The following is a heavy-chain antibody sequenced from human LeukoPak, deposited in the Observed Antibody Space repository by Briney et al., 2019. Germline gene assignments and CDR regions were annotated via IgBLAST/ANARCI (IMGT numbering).Heavy chain of an antibody. Sequence: GGSLRLSCAASGFTFSNFAMMWVRQAPGTGLQWVSTITGYGATFYADSVRGRFTIFRDTSMNTLFLQMNSLGAEDAAVYYCAKGAAAGKVDWFDPWGQGTLVTVSS. CDR2: ITGYGAT. CDR1: GFTFSNFA. CDR3: AKGAAAGKVDWFDP. V-gene: IGHV3-23*01. D-gene: IGHD6-13*01. J-gene: IGHJ5*02.